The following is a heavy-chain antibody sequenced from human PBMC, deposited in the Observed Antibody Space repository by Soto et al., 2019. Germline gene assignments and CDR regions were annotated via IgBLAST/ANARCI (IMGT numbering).Heavy chain of an antibody. CDR1: GFTFSSNA. J-gene: IGHJ4*02. CDR3: AKTQNDILDY. CDR2: ISGSGDFT. D-gene: IGHD3-9*01. V-gene: IGHV3-23*01. Sequence: GGSLSLSCVASGFTFSSNAMSWVRQSPGKGLEWVSVISGSGDFTFYADSVKGRFTISRDNSKNTLYLQMNTLRAEDTAVYYWAKTQNDILDYWGQGTLVTVSS.